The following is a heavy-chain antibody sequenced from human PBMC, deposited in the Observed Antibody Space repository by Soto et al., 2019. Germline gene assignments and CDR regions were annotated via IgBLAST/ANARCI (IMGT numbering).Heavy chain of an antibody. CDR2: IYYSGST. Sequence: SETLSLTCTVSGGSISSYYWSWILQPPWKGLEWIGYIYYSGSTNYNPSLKSRVTISVDTSKNQFSLKLSSVTAADTAVYYCARHTQYSVVVPAAVDYWGQGTLVTVS. J-gene: IGHJ4*02. V-gene: IGHV4-59*08. D-gene: IGHD2-2*01. CDR1: GGSISSYY. CDR3: ARHTQYSVVVPAAVDY.